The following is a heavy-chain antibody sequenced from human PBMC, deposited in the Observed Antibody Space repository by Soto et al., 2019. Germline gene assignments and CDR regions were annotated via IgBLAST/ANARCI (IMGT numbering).Heavy chain of an antibody. CDR1: GDTISTGGFS. V-gene: IGHV4-30-2*02. CDR3: AATPRY. D-gene: IGHD1-26*01. J-gene: IGHJ4*02. CDR2: TYHSGNP. Sequence: SETLSLTCGVSGDTISTGGFSWAWIRQPPGKALEWIGHTYHSGNPYYNPSLKSRVIMSLDTSKNQVSLNVTSVTAADTAVYYCAATPRYWGQGRLVTVSS.